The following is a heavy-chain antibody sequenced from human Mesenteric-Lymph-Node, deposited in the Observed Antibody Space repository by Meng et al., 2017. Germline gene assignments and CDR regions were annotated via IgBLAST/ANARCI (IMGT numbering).Heavy chain of an antibody. CDR1: GFTFSNAW. D-gene: IGHD3-3*01. CDR3: TTQIRFLEWLLSNWQFDY. V-gene: IGHV3-15*01. CDR2: IKSKPEGGTT. Sequence: GESLKISCAASGFTFSNAWMSWVRQAPGKGLEWVGRIKSKPEGGTTDYAAPVKGRFTISRDDSKNTLYLQMNSLKTEDTAVYYCTTQIRFLEWLLSNWQFDYWGQGTLVTVSS. J-gene: IGHJ4*02.